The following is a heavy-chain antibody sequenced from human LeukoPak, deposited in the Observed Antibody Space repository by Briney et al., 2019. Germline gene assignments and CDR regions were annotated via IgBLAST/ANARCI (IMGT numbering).Heavy chain of an antibody. V-gene: IGHV4-59*08. D-gene: IGHD2-21*02. J-gene: IGHJ6*02. CDR2: IYKSGTT. CDR3: ARHLADCGGVCYIPNSFYCMDV. CDR1: GGSISGNA. Sequence: PSENLSLTCTVSGGSISGNAWSWLRQTPEKGLEWIGYIYKSGTTKYNPSLKGRVTISPDTSKNQFSLKLRSVAAADTAVYYCARHLADCGGVCYIPNSFYCMDVWGQGTAVTVSS.